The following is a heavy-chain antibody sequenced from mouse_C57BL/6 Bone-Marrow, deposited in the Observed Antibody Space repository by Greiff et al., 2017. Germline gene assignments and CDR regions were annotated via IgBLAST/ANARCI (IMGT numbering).Heavy chain of an antibody. Sequence: QVQLQQPGAELVKPGASVKLSCKASGYTFTSYWMHWVKQRPGQGLEWIGMIHPNSGSTNYNAKVKSKSTLTVDKASSTAYMQLSSLTSEDSAVYYCARGLLGRAYWGQGTLVTVSA. CDR3: ARGLLGRAY. CDR2: IHPNSGST. V-gene: IGHV1-64*01. J-gene: IGHJ3*01. D-gene: IGHD4-1*01. CDR1: GYTFTSYW.